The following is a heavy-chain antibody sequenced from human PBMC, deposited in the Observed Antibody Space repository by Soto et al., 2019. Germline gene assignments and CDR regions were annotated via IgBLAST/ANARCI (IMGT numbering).Heavy chain of an antibody. V-gene: IGHV3-7*03. CDR2: IKQVGSEQ. CDR1: EFTFSVYW. Sequence: EVQLVESGGGLVQPGGSRSISGAASEFTFSVYWLSWVRQAPGKGLEWVANIKQVGSEQFYVDSVKGRFTISRDNAKNSLYRQVNSLRAEDTAVYYCAREAVWGQGTTVTVSS. J-gene: IGHJ6*02. CDR3: AREAV.